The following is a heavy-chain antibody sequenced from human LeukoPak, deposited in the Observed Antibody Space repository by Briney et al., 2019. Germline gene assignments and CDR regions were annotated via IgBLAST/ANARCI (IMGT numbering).Heavy chain of an antibody. J-gene: IGHJ4*02. CDR3: ARAISSGIFPEGY. CDR2: IYYSGST. V-gene: IGHV4-39*07. D-gene: IGHD3-22*01. CDR1: GGSISSSSYY. Sequence: SETLSLTCTVSGGSISSSSYYWGWIRQPPGKGLESIGTIYYSGSTYYNPSLKSRVTISVDTSKNQFSLKLSSVTAADTAVYYCARAISSGIFPEGYWGQGTLVTVSS.